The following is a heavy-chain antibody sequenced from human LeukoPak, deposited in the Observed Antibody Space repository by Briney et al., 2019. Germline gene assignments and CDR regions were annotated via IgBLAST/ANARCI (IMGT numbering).Heavy chain of an antibody. CDR3: VRDSSSYCGSDCWYDAFDI. J-gene: IGHJ3*02. D-gene: IGHD2-21*02. CDR1: RFTFSTFW. CDR2: IKEDGNEK. Sequence: PGGSLRLSCAASRFTFSTFWMTWVRQAPGKGLEWVADIKEDGNEKNYVDSVKGRFTISRDNAKNSLYLRMNSLRAEDTAVYYCVRDSSSYCGSDCWYDAFDIWGQGTMVTVSS. V-gene: IGHV3-7*01.